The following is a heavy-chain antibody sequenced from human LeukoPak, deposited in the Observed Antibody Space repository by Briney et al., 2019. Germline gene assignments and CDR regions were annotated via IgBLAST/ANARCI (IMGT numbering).Heavy chain of an antibody. J-gene: IGHJ4*02. D-gene: IGHD5-18*01. CDR3: ARDRIQLWLPNHFDY. CDR2: INPTSGGT. V-gene: IGHV1-2*02. CDR1: GGTFSSYA. Sequence: GASVKVSCKASGGTFSSYAISWVRQAHGQGLEWVGWINPTSGGTTYAQRFQGRVTVTRDTSISTAYMELTRLRPDDTAVYYCARDRIQLWLPNHFDYWGQGTVVTVSS.